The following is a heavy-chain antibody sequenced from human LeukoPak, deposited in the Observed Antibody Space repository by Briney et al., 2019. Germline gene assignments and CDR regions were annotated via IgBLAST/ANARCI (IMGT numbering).Heavy chain of an antibody. Sequence: HGESLKISCKGSGYSFTNYWIGWVRQMPGKGLEWMGLIYPGDSDTRYSPSFQGQVTISADKSISTTYLQWSSLKASDTAMYYCARSQGYCSGGSCLQGDWFDPWGRGTLVTVSS. CDR3: ARSQGYCSGGSCLQGDWFDP. CDR2: IYPGDSDT. V-gene: IGHV5-51*01. J-gene: IGHJ5*02. CDR1: GYSFTNYW. D-gene: IGHD2-15*01.